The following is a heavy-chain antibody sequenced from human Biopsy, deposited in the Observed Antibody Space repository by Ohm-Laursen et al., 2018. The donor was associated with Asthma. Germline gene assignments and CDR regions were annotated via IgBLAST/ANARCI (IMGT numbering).Heavy chain of an antibody. CDR3: ARDGSSVAGTPYGMDV. J-gene: IGHJ6*02. Sequence: SQTLSLTCTVSGGSISSGGYYWSWIRQHPGKGLEWIGYIYYSGGTYYNPSLKSRVTISVDTSKNQFSLKLSSVTAADTAVYYCARDGSSVAGTPYGMDVWGQGTTVTVSS. V-gene: IGHV4-31*03. CDR2: IYYSGGT. D-gene: IGHD6-19*01. CDR1: GGSISSGGYY.